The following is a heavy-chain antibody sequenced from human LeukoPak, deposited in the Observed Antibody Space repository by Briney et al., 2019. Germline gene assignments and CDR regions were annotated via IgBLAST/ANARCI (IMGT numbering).Heavy chain of an antibody. Sequence: ASVKVSCRASGYTFTSYYMHWVRQAPGQGLEWMGIINPSGGSTSYAQKFQGRVTMTRDTSTSTVYMELSSLRCEDTAVYYCASISGDFDYWGQGTLVTVSS. CDR3: ASISGDFDY. D-gene: IGHD1-20*01. CDR1: GYTFTSYY. CDR2: INPSGGST. J-gene: IGHJ4*02. V-gene: IGHV1-46*01.